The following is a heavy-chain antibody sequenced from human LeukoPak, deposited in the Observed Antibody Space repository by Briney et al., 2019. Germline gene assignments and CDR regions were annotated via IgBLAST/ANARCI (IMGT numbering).Heavy chain of an antibody. D-gene: IGHD6-13*01. CDR3: ARYYPGYSSSLAFFDY. V-gene: IGHV3-20*01. Sequence: GGSLRLSCAASGFTFDDYGMSWVRQAPGKGLEWVSGINWNGGSTGYADSVKGRFTISRDNAKNSLYLQVNSLRAEDTALYHCARYYPGYSSSLAFFDYWGQGTLVTVSS. CDR1: GFTFDDYG. J-gene: IGHJ4*02. CDR2: INWNGGST.